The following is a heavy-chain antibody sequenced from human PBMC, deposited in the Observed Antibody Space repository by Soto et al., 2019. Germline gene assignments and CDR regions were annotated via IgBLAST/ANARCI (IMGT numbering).Heavy chain of an antibody. V-gene: IGHV3-74*01. J-gene: IGHJ4*02. Sequence: GGSLRLSCAASGFTFSSYWMHWVRQAPGKGLVWVSRIKSDGSSTSYADSVKGRFTISRDNAKNTLYLQMNSLRAEDTAVYYCASTVTRGRGGFYYFDYWGQGTLVTVSS. D-gene: IGHD4-17*01. CDR3: ASTVTRGRGGFYYFDY. CDR1: GFTFSSYW. CDR2: IKSDGSST.